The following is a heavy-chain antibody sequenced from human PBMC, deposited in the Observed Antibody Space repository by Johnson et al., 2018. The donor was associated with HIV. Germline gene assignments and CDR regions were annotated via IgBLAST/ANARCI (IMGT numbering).Heavy chain of an antibody. D-gene: IGHD1-14*01. CDR1: GFTFDDYA. CDR3: AKLNHEGLVDLVDAFDI. J-gene: IGHJ3*02. V-gene: IGHV3-9*01. CDR2: ISWNSGTI. Sequence: VQLVESGGGLVQPGRSLRLSCAASGFTFDDYAMHWVRQAPGKGLEWVSGISWNSGTIGYADSVKGRFTISRDNAKNSLYLQMNSLRAEDTALYYCAKLNHEGLVDLVDAFDIWGQGTMVTVSS.